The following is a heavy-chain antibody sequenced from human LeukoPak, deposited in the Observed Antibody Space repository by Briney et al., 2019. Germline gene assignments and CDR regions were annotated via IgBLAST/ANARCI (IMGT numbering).Heavy chain of an antibody. D-gene: IGHD2-15*01. J-gene: IGHJ4*02. CDR1: GYTFTSYG. Sequence: WASVKVSCKASGYTFTSYGISWVRQAPGQGLEWMGWISAYNGNTNYAQKLQGRVTMTTDTSTSTAYMELRSLRSDDTAGYYCARAGRYCSGGSCYSLDYWGQGTLVTVSS. CDR3: ARAGRYCSGGSCYSLDY. CDR2: ISAYNGNT. V-gene: IGHV1-18*01.